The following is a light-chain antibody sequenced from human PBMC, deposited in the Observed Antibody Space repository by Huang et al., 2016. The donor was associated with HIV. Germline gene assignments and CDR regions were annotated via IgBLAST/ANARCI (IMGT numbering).Light chain of an antibody. CDR1: QSVSSN. V-gene: IGKV3-15*01. J-gene: IGKJ4*01. Sequence: EIVMTQSPATLSVSPGERATLSCRASQSVSSNLAWYQQKPGQAPRLLIYGASTRGTGVPARFSGSGSGTEFTLTISSLQSEDFAVYYCQHYNNWPPVFGGGTKVEIK. CDR2: GAS. CDR3: QHYNNWPPV.